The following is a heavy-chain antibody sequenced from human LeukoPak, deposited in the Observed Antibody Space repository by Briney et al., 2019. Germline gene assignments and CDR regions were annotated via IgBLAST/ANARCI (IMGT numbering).Heavy chain of an antibody. D-gene: IGHD2-2*01. CDR1: GYTFTGYY. V-gene: IGHV1-46*01. J-gene: IGHJ4*02. CDR3: ARGRREKSSTSCFDY. Sequence: ASVKVSCKTSGYTFTGYYMQWVRQAPGQGLEWMGWINPSGGSTSYARKFQGRVTMTRDTSTSTVYMELSSLRSEDTAVYYCARGRREKSSTSCFDYWGQGTLATVSS. CDR2: INPSGGST.